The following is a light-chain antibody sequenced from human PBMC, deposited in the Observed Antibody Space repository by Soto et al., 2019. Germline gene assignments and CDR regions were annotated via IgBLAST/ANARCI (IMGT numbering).Light chain of an antibody. V-gene: IGLV1-44*01. J-gene: IGLJ1*01. CDR3: AAWDDSLNGHYV. Sequence: VLTQPPPASGTPGQRVTSSCSGSSSNIGSNTVNWYQQLPGTAPKLLIYSNNQRPSGVPDRFSGSKSGTSASLAISGLQSEDEADYYCAAWDDSLNGHYVFGTGTKVTVL. CDR2: SNN. CDR1: SSNIGSNT.